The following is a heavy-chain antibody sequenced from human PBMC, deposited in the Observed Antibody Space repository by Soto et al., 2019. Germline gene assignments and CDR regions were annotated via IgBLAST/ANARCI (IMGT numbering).Heavy chain of an antibody. J-gene: IGHJ3*01. CDR1: GGSINSSSNY. CDR3: ARHRIVAGVGRYAFDV. CDR2: VYNSGFT. V-gene: IGHV4-39*01. D-gene: IGHD6-19*01. Sequence: SETLSLTCSVSGGSINSSSNYWGWIRQTPGRGLEWIGSVYNSGFTHYTPSLKSRVTISVDTPKNQFSLKLTSVSAADTAVYYCARHRIVAGVGRYAFDVWGQGTLVTVSS.